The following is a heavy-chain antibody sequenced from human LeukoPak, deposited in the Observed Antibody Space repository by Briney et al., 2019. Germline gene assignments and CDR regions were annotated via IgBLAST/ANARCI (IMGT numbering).Heavy chain of an antibody. CDR1: GFTFDDYA. CDR3: AKGLWFGD. D-gene: IGHD3-10*01. V-gene: IGHV3-9*01. CDR2: ISWNSAIV. Sequence: PGGSLRPSCAASGFTFDDYAMHWVRQALGRGLEWVSGISWNSAIVDYADSVKGRFTISRDNAKNSLYLQMNSLRAEDTALYYCAKGLWFGDWGQGTLVTVSS. J-gene: IGHJ4*02.